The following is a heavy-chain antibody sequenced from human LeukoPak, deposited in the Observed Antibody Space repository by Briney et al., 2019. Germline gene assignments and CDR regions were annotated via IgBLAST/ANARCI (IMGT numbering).Heavy chain of an antibody. J-gene: IGHJ4*02. CDR2: ISSSSSYI. V-gene: IGHV3-21*01. D-gene: IGHD6-19*01. CDR1: GFTFSSYS. Sequence: GGSLRLSCAASGFTFSSYSMNWVRQAPGKGLEWVSSISSSSSYIYYADSVKGRFTISRDNAKNSLYLQMNSLRAEDTAVYYCARDLRGIAVASDYWGQGTLVTVSS. CDR3: ARDLRGIAVASDY.